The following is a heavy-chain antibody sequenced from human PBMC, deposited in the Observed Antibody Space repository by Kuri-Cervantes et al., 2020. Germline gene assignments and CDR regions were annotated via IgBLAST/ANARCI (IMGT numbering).Heavy chain of an antibody. J-gene: IGHJ4*02. V-gene: IGHV4-39*01. CDR2: LYDGGSP. D-gene: IGHD3-22*01. Sequence: ESLKISCAASGFTFSSYNMNWVRQPPGKGLEWIGSLYDGGSPYYNPSFKSRVTITVDTSKSQFSLKLNSVTAADTAVYYCARAGYDSSGYRRGPFDYWGQGTLVTVSS. CDR1: GFTFSSYN. CDR3: ARAGYDSSGYRRGPFDY.